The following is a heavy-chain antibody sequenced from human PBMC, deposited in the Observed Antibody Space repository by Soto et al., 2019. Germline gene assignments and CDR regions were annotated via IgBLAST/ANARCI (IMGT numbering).Heavy chain of an antibody. Sequence: SETLSLTCAVYGGSFSGYYWSWIRQPPGKGLEWIGEINHSGSTNYNPSLKSRVTISVDTSKNQFSLKLSSVTAADTAVYYCARGKDIAAAGTGRDYYYYGMDVWGQGTTVTVSS. V-gene: IGHV4-34*01. D-gene: IGHD6-13*01. CDR2: INHSGST. J-gene: IGHJ6*02. CDR3: ARGKDIAAAGTGRDYYYYGMDV. CDR1: GGSFSGYY.